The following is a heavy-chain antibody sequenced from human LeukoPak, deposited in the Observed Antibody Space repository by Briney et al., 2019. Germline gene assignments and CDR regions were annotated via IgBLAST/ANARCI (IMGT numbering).Heavy chain of an antibody. V-gene: IGHV1-45*02. Sequence: ASVKVSCKASGYTFTYRYLHWVRQAPGQALEWMGWITPFNGNTNYAQKFQDRVTITRDRSMSTAYMELSSLRSEDTAVYHCAVRSDSGSYRVFDYWGQGTLVTVSS. D-gene: IGHD1-26*01. CDR2: ITPFNGNT. CDR3: AVRSDSGSYRVFDY. J-gene: IGHJ4*02. CDR1: GYTFTYRY.